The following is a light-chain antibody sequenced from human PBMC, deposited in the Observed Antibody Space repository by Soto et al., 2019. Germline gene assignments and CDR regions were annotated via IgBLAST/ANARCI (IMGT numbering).Light chain of an antibody. V-gene: IGKV1-9*01. J-gene: IGKJ5*01. CDR3: QQLNSYPRIT. CDR1: QDISSS. CDR2: GAS. Sequence: IQLTQSPSSLSASVGDRVTITCRASQDISSSLAWYQQKPGKAPKLLIYGASTLQGGVPSRFSGSGSGTDFTLTISSLQPEDFATYYCQQLNSYPRITFGQGTRLEIK.